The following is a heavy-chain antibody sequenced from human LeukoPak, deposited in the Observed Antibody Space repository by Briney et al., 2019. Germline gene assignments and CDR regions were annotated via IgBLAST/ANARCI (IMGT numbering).Heavy chain of an antibody. D-gene: IGHD4-17*01. CDR3: ARRSTVTTDFDY. J-gene: IGHJ4*02. CDR1: GGSISSSSYY. CDR2: IYYSGST. V-gene: IGHV4-39*07. Sequence: SETLSLTCTVSGGSISSSSYYWGWIRQPPGKGLEWIGSIYYSGSTYYNPSLKSRVTISADTSKNQFSLKLSSVTAADTAVYYCARRSTVTTDFDYWGQGTLVTVSS.